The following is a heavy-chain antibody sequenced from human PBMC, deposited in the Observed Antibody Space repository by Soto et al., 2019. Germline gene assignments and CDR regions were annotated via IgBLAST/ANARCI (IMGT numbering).Heavy chain of an antibody. J-gene: IGHJ6*02. CDR3: ARDLGYGGNSDYYGMDV. V-gene: IGHV3-53*01. CDR1: GFTVSSNY. CDR2: IYSGGST. D-gene: IGHD4-17*01. Sequence: EVQLVESGGGLIQPGGSLRLSCAASGFTVSSNYMSWVRQAPGKGLEWVSVIYSGGSTYYADSVKGRFTISRDNSKNTLYFPMNSLRAEDTAVSYCARDLGYGGNSDYYGMDVWGQGTTVTVSS.